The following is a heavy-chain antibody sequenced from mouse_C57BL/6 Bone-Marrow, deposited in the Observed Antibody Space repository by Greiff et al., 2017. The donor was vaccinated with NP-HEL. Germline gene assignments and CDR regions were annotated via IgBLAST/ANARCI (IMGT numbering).Heavy chain of an antibody. J-gene: IGHJ2*01. D-gene: IGHD1-2*01. CDR2: IDPEDGDT. Sequence: VQLQQSGAELVRPGASVKLSCTASGFNIKDYYMHWVKQRPEQGLEWIGRIDPEDGDTEYAPKFQGKATMTADTSSNTAYLQLSSLTSEDTAVYYCTRYYGLYYFDYWGQGTTLTVSS. V-gene: IGHV14-1*01. CDR3: TRYYGLYYFDY. CDR1: GFNIKDYY.